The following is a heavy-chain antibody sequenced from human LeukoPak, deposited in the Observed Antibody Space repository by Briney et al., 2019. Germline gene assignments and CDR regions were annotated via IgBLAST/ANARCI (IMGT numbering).Heavy chain of an antibody. CDR1: GGSFSGYY. Sequence: SETLSLTCAVYGGSFSGYYWSWIRQPPGKGLEWIGEINHSGSTNYNPSLKSRVTISVDTSKNQFSLKLSSVTAADTAVYYCARTYGYSAWYFDYWGQGTLVTVSS. CDR3: ARTYGYSAWYFDY. J-gene: IGHJ4*02. V-gene: IGHV4-34*01. D-gene: IGHD5-12*01. CDR2: INHSGST.